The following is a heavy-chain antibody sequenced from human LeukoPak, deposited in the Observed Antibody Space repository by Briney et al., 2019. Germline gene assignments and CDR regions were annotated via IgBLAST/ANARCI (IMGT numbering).Heavy chain of an antibody. D-gene: IGHD6-13*01. Sequence: LGGSLRLSCAASGFTFSSYSMNWVRQAPGKGLEWVSSISSSSSYIYYADSVKGRFTISRDNAKNSLYLQMNSLRAEDTAVYYCARRGIAAASHAGPDAFDIWGQGTMVTVSS. V-gene: IGHV3-21*01. CDR2: ISSSSSYI. J-gene: IGHJ3*02. CDR1: GFTFSSYS. CDR3: ARRGIAAASHAGPDAFDI.